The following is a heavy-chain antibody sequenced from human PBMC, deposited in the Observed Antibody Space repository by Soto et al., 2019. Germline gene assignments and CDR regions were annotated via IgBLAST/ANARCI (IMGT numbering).Heavy chain of an antibody. Sequence: LRLSCSASGFTFSSYAMHWVRQAPGKGLEYVSAISSNGGSTYYADSVKGRFTISRDNSKNTLYLQMSSPRAEDTAVYYCVKGPYDILTGYYIRNWFDPWGQGTLVTVSS. CDR1: GFTFSSYA. J-gene: IGHJ5*02. D-gene: IGHD3-9*01. CDR3: VKGPYDILTGYYIRNWFDP. CDR2: ISSNGGST. V-gene: IGHV3-64D*06.